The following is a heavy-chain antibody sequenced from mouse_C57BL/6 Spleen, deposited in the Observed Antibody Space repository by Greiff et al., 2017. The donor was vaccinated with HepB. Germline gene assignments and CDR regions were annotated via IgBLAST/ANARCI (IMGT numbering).Heavy chain of an antibody. D-gene: IGHD1-1*01. CDR3: ARFYYYGSDWYFDV. CDR2: IDPSDSET. J-gene: IGHJ1*03. V-gene: IGHV1-52*01. Sequence: VKLQQPGAELVRPGSSVKLSCKASGYTFTSYWMHWVKQRPIQGLEWIGNIDPSDSETHYNQKFKDKATLTVDKSSSTAYMQLSSLTSEDSAVYYCARFYYYGSDWYFDVWGTGTTVTVSS. CDR1: GYTFTSYW.